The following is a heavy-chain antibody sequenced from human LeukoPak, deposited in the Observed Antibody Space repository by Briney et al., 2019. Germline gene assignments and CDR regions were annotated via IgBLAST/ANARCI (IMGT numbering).Heavy chain of an antibody. Sequence: SETLSLTCTVYGGSISSYYWSWIRQPPGKGLEWIGYIYYSGSTNYNPSLKSRVTISVATSKNQFSLKLSSVTAADTAVYYCARDRAYYDFWSGYFRVSWFDPWGQGTLVTVSS. V-gene: IGHV4-59*01. CDR1: GGSISSYY. J-gene: IGHJ5*02. CDR3: ARDRAYYDFWSGYFRVSWFDP. CDR2: IYYSGST. D-gene: IGHD3-3*01.